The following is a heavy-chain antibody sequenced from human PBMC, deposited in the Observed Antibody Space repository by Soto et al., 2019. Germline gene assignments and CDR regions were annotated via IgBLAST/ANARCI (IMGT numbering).Heavy chain of an antibody. CDR2: IHHSGPT. D-gene: IGHD6-6*01. V-gene: IGHV4-39*01. J-gene: IGHJ4*02. CDR3: ARLEYRRLGYFDC. CDR1: GGSISSNSHH. Sequence: TSETLSLTCTVSGGSISSNSHHWGWIRQPPGKGLEWIGSIHHSGPTNYNLSLKSRVTTSVDTSKNQFSLKMSSVTDADTAVYFCARLEYRRLGYFDCWGQGTLVTVSS.